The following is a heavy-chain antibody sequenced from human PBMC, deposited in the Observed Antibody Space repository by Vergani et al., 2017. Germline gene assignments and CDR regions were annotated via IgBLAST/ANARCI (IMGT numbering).Heavy chain of an antibody. CDR2: IYTSGST. CDR3: ARVSATVTTNYYYYGMDV. D-gene: IGHD4-17*01. J-gene: IGHJ6*02. Sequence: QVQLQESGPGLVKPSQTLSLTCTVSGGSISSGSYYWSWIRQPAGKGLEWIGRIYTSGSTNYNPSLKSRVTISVDTSKNQFSLKLSSVTAADTAVYYCARVSATVTTNYYYYGMDVWGQGTTVTVSS. CDR1: GGSISSGSYY. V-gene: IGHV4-61*02.